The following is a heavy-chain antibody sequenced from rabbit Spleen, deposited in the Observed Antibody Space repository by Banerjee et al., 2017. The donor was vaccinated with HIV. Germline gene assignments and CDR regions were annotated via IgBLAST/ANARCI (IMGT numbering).Heavy chain of an antibody. D-gene: IGHD8-1*01. CDR2: IYGDNSGST. CDR3: ARDAGSGHYIDAYFDL. V-gene: IGHV1S40*01. J-gene: IGHJ4*01. CDR1: GFSFSSSYY. Sequence: QSLEESGGDLVKPGTSLTLTCTASGFSFSSSYYMCWVRQAPGKGLECIACIYGDNSGSTWYASWAKGRFTISKTSSTTVTLQMTSLTVADTATYFCARDAGSGHYIDAYFDLWGPGTLVTVS.